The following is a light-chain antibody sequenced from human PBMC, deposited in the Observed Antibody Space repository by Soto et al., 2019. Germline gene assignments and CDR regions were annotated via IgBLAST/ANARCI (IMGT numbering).Light chain of an antibody. Sequence: DIVMTQSPDSLAVSLGERATINCKSSQSVLYSSNDKNYLAWYQQKSGQAPKLLIYWASTRQSVVPDRFSGSGSGTDFTLTISSLRAEDVAVYYCQQYYSLPLTFGGGTKVEIK. CDR1: QSVLYSSNDKNY. CDR3: QQYYSLPLT. J-gene: IGKJ4*01. V-gene: IGKV4-1*01. CDR2: WAS.